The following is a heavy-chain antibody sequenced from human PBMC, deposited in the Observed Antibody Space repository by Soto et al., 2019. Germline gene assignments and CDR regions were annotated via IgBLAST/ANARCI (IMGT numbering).Heavy chain of an antibody. CDR2: IYHRGST. V-gene: IGHV4-38-2*02. Sequence: SETLSLTCAVSGYSISSGYYCGCIRQPAGKGLEWIGSIYHRGSTYYTPSLKSRVTKSVDTSKNQFSLKLSSVTAADTAVYYCAREGSILWGEGTLVTVSS. CDR3: AREGSIL. J-gene: IGHJ4*02. CDR1: GYSISSGYY. D-gene: IGHD2-21*01.